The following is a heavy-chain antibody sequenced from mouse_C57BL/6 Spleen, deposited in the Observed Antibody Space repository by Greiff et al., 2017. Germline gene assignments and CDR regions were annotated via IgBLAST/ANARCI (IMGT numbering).Heavy chain of an antibody. D-gene: IGHD2-5*01. J-gene: IGHJ4*01. CDR1: GYTFTSYW. V-gene: IGHV1-50*01. CDR2: IDPSDSYT. Sequence: QVQLQQSGAELVKPGASVKLSCKASGYTFTSYWMQWVKQRPGQGLEWIGEIDPSDSYTNYNQKFKGKATLTVDTSSSTAYMQLSSLTSEDSAVYYCARGGHYSNPYYAMDYWGQGTSVTVSS. CDR3: ARGGHYSNPYYAMDY.